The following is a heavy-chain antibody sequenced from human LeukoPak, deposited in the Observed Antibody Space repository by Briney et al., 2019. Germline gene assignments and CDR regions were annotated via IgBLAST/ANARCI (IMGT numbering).Heavy chain of an antibody. Sequence: SETLSLTCTVSGGSISSSSYYWGWIRQPPGKGLEWIGIIYYSGSTYHNPSLKSRLTISVDTSKNQFSLKLSSVTATDTAVYYCARRGYCSSTSCYEYWFDPWGQGTLVTVSS. CDR3: ARRGYCSSTSCYEYWFDP. V-gene: IGHV4-39*01. CDR1: GGSISSSSYY. J-gene: IGHJ5*02. D-gene: IGHD2-2*01. CDR2: IYYSGST.